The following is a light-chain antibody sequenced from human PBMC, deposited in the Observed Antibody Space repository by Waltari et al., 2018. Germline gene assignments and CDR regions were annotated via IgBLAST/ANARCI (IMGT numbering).Light chain of an antibody. CDR2: WAS. Sequence: DIVMTQSPESLAVSLGERATINCKTSESVLYSSNNKNHLAWYHQKPGQPPKLLLYWASTRESGVPERFSGSGSETDFTLTVTSLQAEDVAVYYCQQYYNTPLTFGGGTKVEIK. CDR1: ESVLYSSNNKNH. J-gene: IGKJ4*01. V-gene: IGKV4-1*01. CDR3: QQYYNTPLT.